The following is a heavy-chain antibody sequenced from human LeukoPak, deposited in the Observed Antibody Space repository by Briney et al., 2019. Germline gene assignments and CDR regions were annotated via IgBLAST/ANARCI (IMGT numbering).Heavy chain of an antibody. CDR2: IYYSGST. J-gene: IGHJ4*02. D-gene: IGHD6-19*01. CDR1: GVSITSYY. Sequence: SETLSLTCTVSGVSITSYYWGWIRQPPGKGLEWIGSIYYSGSTYYNASLKSRVTISVDTSKNQFSLKLSSVTAADTAVYYCASSGWYLSSFNWGQGTLVTVSS. V-gene: IGHV4-39*01. CDR3: ASSGWYLSSFN.